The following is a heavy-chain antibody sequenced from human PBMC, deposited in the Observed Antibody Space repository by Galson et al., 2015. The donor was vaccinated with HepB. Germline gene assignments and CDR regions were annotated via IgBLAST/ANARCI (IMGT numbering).Heavy chain of an antibody. CDR2: ISVYNGNT. J-gene: IGHJ4*02. D-gene: IGHD5-18*01. V-gene: IGHV1-18*04. CDR3: ARVDTAMVPFY. CDR1: GYTFISYG. Sequence: SVKVSCKASGYTFISYGISWVRQAPGQGLEWMGWISVYNGNTNYAQKLQGRVTMTTDTSTSTAYMELRSLRSDDTAVYYCARVDTAMVPFYWGQGTLVTVSS.